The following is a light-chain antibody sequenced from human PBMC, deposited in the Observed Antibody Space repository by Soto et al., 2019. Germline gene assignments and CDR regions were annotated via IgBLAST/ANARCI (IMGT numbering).Light chain of an antibody. J-gene: IGKJ5*01. CDR2: GAS. Sequence: IILTQSPATLTLSPWERATLSCSASQSVSHYLACYQQKPGQAPRLLISGASNRATGVAARCSGGGCGTDFTLTISSIEPEDFAVSYCQQRNDWRRGTFGQGTRLENK. V-gene: IGKV3-11*01. CDR3: QQRNDWRRGT. CDR1: QSVSHY.